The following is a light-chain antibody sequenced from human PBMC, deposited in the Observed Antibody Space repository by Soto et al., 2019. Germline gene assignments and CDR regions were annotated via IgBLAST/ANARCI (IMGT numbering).Light chain of an antibody. Sequence: EIVLTQSPGTLSLSPGERATLSCRASQSVSSYLAWYQQKPGQAPRLLIYDASNRANGIPARFTGSGSGTDFTLTISRLDPEDFAVYYCQQYGTSPLTFGGGTKVDIK. CDR3: QQYGTSPLT. J-gene: IGKJ4*01. CDR2: DAS. CDR1: QSVSSY. V-gene: IGKV3-20*01.